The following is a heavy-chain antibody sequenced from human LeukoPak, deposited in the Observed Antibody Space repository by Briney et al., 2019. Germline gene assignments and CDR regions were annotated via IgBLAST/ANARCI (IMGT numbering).Heavy chain of an antibody. V-gene: IGHV3-21*01. D-gene: IGHD3-10*01. J-gene: IGHJ2*01. CDR3: ARGGITMVRGVYWYFDL. Sequence: GPSLRLSCAASGFTFSSYSMNWVRQAPGKGLEWVSSISSSSSYIYYADSVKGRFTISRDNAKNSLYLQMNSLRAEDTAVYYCARGGITMVRGVYWYFDLWGRGTLVTVSS. CDR2: ISSSSSYI. CDR1: GFTFSSYS.